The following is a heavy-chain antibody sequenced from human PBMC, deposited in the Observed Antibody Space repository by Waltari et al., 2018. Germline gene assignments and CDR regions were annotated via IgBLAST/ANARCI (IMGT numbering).Heavy chain of an antibody. Sequence: QVQLQQSGPGLVKPSQPLSLTCVLFGERVSSNSYAWNWIRQSPSRGLEWLGRTYYSSTWDNDYAVSVKSRITINPDTSKNQFSLQLNSVTPEDTAVYYCARFRSKDAFDVWGQGTMVTVSS. V-gene: IGHV6-1*01. CDR2: TYYSSTWDN. J-gene: IGHJ3*01. CDR3: ARFRSKDAFDV. CDR1: GERVSSNSYA.